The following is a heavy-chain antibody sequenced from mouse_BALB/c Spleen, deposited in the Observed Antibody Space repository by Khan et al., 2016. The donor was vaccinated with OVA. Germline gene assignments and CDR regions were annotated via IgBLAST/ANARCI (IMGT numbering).Heavy chain of an antibody. V-gene: IGHV1-4*01. J-gene: IGHJ3*01. CDR2: IYPSNGYT. Sequence: QVQLQQSGAELARPGASVKMSCKASGYTFTSYTIHWIKLRPGQGLEWLGYIYPSNGYTNYNQKFKDKATLTADKSSTTAYMKLSSLTSDDSALYNCVRDGAYHGSDGGIAYWGQGTLVTVSA. D-gene: IGHD1-2*01. CDR1: GYTFTSYT. CDR3: VRDGAYHGSDGGIAY.